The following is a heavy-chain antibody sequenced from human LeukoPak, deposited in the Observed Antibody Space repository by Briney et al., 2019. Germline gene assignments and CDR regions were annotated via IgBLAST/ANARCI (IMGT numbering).Heavy chain of an antibody. CDR2: INSDGSST. CDR3: TRGRRGNYFDY. D-gene: IGHD3-16*01. CDR1: GFTFSSYW. J-gene: IGHJ4*02. Sequence: HPGGSLRLSCAASGFTFSSYWMHWVRRAPGKGLVWVSCINSDGSSTSYADSVKGRFTISRDNAKNTLYLQMNSLRAEDTAVYYCTRGRRGNYFDYWGQGTLVTVPS. V-gene: IGHV3-74*01.